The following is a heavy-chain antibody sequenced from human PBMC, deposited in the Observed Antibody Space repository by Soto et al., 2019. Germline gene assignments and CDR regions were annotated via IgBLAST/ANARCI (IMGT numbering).Heavy chain of an antibody. CDR3: AXQRSCNSGFFXY. D-gene: IGHD6-19*01. Sequence: GGSLGLSCAASGFTFYNYAMSWVRQAPGKGLEWVSTISGSGGSTYYAASVKGRFTISREYSKNTLYLQMNSLRAEDTAVYFCAXQRSCNSGFFXYWSQGTLVXVSS. CDR2: ISGSGGST. CDR1: GFTFYNYA. J-gene: IGHJ4*02. V-gene: IGHV3-23*01.